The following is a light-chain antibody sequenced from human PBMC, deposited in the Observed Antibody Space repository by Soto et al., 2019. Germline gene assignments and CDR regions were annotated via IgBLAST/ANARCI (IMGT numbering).Light chain of an antibody. CDR2: ADS. Sequence: SYELTQSRSVSVAPGQTATITCGGNNVGSKNMYWYRQRPGQAPVLVVYADSDRPSGIPERLSGSNSGSTATLTINRVEAGDEADYFCQVWDNTDEHPRVVFGGGTKLTVL. J-gene: IGLJ3*02. V-gene: IGLV3-21*02. CDR3: QVWDNTDEHPRVV. CDR1: NVGSKN.